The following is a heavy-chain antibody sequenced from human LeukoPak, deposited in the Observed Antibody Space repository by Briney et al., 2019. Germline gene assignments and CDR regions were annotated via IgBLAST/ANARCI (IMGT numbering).Heavy chain of an antibody. CDR3: AREGATTAFDY. CDR2: IKSKTDGGTT. Sequence: GGSLRLSCAASGFTFSKAWMSWVRQAPGKGLEWVGRIKSKTDGGTTDYAAPVKGRFTISRDDSKNTLYLQMNSLRAEDTAVYYCAREGATTAFDYWGQGTLVTVSS. J-gene: IGHJ4*02. D-gene: IGHD1-26*01. V-gene: IGHV3-15*01. CDR1: GFTFSKAW.